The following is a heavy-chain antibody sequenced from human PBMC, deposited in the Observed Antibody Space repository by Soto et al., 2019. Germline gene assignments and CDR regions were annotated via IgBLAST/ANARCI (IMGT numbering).Heavy chain of an antibody. V-gene: IGHV4-4*02. Sequence: SETLSLTCNVSGGSITNNNWWSWVRQPPGKGLEWIGAIYHSGHTSFNPSLKSRATLSLDYSDNQFSLKLTSATAADTAIYYCASIAYSASGFDYWGQGTLVTVPS. CDR1: GGSITNNNW. D-gene: IGHD4-4*01. CDR3: ASIAYSASGFDY. J-gene: IGHJ4*02. CDR2: IYHSGHT.